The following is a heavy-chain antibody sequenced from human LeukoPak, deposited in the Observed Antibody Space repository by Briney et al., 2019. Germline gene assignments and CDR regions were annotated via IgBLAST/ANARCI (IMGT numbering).Heavy chain of an antibody. D-gene: IGHD2-2*01. CDR2: ISSSGSTI. CDR1: GFTFSSYA. Sequence: PGGSLRLSCAASGFTFSSYAMSWVRQAPGKGLEWVSYISSSGSTIYYADSVKGRFTISRDNAKNSLYLQMNSLRAEDTAVYYCARDKGWGYCSSTSCLHFDYWGQGTLVTVSS. V-gene: IGHV3-48*04. J-gene: IGHJ4*02. CDR3: ARDKGWGYCSSTSCLHFDY.